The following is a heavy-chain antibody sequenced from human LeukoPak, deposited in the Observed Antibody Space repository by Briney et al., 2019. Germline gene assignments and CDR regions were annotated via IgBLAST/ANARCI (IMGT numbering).Heavy chain of an antibody. V-gene: IGHV3-30*18. Sequence: GRSLRLSCAASGFTLSSYGMHWVRQAPGKGLEWVAVISHDGSNTDYTDSVKGRFTISRDNSKNTLYLQMNSLRAEDTAVYYCAKEMKPWMHFDYWGQGTLVTVSS. CDR1: GFTLSSYG. CDR2: ISHDGSNT. J-gene: IGHJ4*02. D-gene: IGHD5-12*01. CDR3: AKEMKPWMHFDY.